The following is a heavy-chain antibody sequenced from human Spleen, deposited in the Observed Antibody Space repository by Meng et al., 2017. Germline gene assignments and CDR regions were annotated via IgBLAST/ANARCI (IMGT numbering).Heavy chain of an antibody. D-gene: IGHD6-13*01. CDR2: IYYSGST. CDR3: ARDRSYSSSWYDY. J-gene: IGHJ5*01. CDR1: GGSISSYY. V-gene: IGHV4-59*01. Sequence: SETLSLTCTVSGGSISSYYWSWIRQPPGKGLEWIGDIYYSGSTNYNPSLKSRVTISVDTSKNQFSLKLSSATAADTAVYYCARDRSYSSSWYDYWGQGTLVTVSS.